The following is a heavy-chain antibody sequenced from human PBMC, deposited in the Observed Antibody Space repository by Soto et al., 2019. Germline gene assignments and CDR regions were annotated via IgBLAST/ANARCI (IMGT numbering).Heavy chain of an antibody. CDR3: ARDGVPVSGTLFDY. CDR1: GDKVSSNTAA. J-gene: IGHJ4*02. CDR2: TYYRSKWYN. V-gene: IGHV6-1*01. D-gene: IGHD6-19*01. Sequence: SQNLSPISASSGDKVSSNTAAWNWLRQSPSRGLEWLGRTYYRSKWYNDYAVSVKSRITINPDTSKNQFSLQLSSVTPEDTAVYYCARDGVPVSGTLFDYWGQGTLVTVSS.